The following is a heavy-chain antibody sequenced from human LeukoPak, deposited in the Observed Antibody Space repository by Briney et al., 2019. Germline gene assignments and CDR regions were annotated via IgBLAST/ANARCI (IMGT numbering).Heavy chain of an antibody. V-gene: IGHV3-23*01. CDR1: EFSVGSNY. Sequence: PGGSLRLSCAASEFSVGSNYMTWVRQAPGKALEWVSAIRSSGDSTYYADSVKGRFTISRDNSKNTLYLQMNSLRAEDTAVYYCAKDRDMITFGGVDFDYWGQGTLVTVSS. CDR2: IRSSGDST. J-gene: IGHJ4*02. D-gene: IGHD3-16*01. CDR3: AKDRDMITFGGVDFDY.